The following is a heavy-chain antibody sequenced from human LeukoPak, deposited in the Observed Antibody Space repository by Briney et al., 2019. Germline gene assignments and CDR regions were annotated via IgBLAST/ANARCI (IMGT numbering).Heavy chain of an antibody. D-gene: IGHD3-9*01. CDR3: AKGLDRHYDILTGYYNPFDY. CDR2: ISGSGGST. Sequence: GGSLRLSCAASGFTFSSYAMSWVRQAPGKGLEWVSAISGSGGSTYYADSVKGRFTISRDNSKNTLYLQMNSLRAEDTAVYYCAKGLDRHYDILTGYYNPFDYWGQGTLATVSS. J-gene: IGHJ4*02. V-gene: IGHV3-23*01. CDR1: GFTFSSYA.